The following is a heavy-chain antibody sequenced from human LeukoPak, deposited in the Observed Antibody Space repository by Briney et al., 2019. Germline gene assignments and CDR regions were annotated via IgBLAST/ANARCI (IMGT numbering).Heavy chain of an antibody. Sequence: SETLSLTCAVYGGSFSGYYWSWIRQPPGKGLEWIGEINHSGSTNYNPSLKSRVTISVDTSKNQFSLKLSSVTAADTAVYYCAREGLRYYYDRSGYPPSYWGPGTLVTVSS. CDR3: AREGLRYYYDRSGYPPSY. D-gene: IGHD3-22*01. CDR1: GGSFSGYY. J-gene: IGHJ4*02. V-gene: IGHV4-34*01. CDR2: INHSGST.